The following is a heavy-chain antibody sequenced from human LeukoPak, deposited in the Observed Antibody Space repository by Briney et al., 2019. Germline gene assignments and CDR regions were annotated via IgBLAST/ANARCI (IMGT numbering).Heavy chain of an antibody. CDR3: ARSKYYYDSSPYYLFDY. V-gene: IGHV5-51*01. J-gene: IGHJ4*02. CDR2: IFPGDVNN. Sequence: GESLKISCKGSGYSFASYWFGWVRQMPGKGLGWMGIIFPGDVNNKYHPSFQGQVSFSADKSSSTAYLQWFSLRASDTAMYYCARSKYYYDSSPYYLFDYWGQGTLVTVSS. D-gene: IGHD3-22*01. CDR1: GYSFASYW.